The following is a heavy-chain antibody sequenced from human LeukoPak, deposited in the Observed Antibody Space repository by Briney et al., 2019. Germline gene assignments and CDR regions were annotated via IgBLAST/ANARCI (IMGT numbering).Heavy chain of an antibody. CDR1: GGSISSYY. CDR2: IYYSGSI. Sequence: SSETLSLTCTVSGGSISSYYWSWIRQPPGKGLEWVGYIYYSGSINYNPSLKSRVIISVDKSKNQFSLKLSSVTVADTAVYYCARTPLRGATFFTSYPNWFDTWGQGTLVTVSS. CDR3: ARTPLRGATFFTSYPNWFDT. D-gene: IGHD3-10*01. J-gene: IGHJ5*02. V-gene: IGHV4-59*08.